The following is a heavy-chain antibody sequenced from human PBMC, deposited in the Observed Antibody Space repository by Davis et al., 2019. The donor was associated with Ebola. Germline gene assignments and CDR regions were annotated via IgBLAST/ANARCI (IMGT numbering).Heavy chain of an antibody. V-gene: IGHV1-18*01. D-gene: IGHD6-19*01. J-gene: IGHJ6*02. Sequence: AASVKVSCKASGYTFTSYGISWVRQAPGQGLEWMGWISAYNGNTNYAQKLQGRVTMTTDTSTSTAYMELSRLRSDDTAVYYCAREQNSSGWYRMDVWGQGTTVTVSS. CDR2: ISAYNGNT. CDR3: AREQNSSGWYRMDV. CDR1: GYTFTSYG.